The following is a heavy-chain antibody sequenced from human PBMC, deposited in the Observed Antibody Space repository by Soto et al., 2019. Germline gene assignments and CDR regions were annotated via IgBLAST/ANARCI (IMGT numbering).Heavy chain of an antibody. CDR2: ISYSGST. CDR1: GGSISRGDYY. V-gene: IGHV4-30-4*01. D-gene: IGHD3-10*01. J-gene: IGHJ3*02. Sequence: QVQLQESGPGLVKPSQTLSLTCTVSGGSISRGDYYWRWIRQPPGKVLEWIGYISYSGSTYHHPSLKSRLTISVDTSKNVSSRKLSSVTAADTAVYYCAREPAVRSSGDCDIWGRGTMVTVSS. CDR3: AREPAVRSSGDCDI.